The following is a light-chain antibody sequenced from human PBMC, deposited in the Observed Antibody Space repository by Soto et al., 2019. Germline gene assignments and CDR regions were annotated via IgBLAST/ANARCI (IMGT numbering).Light chain of an antibody. J-gene: IGKJ4*01. V-gene: IGKV3-20*01. CDR3: QQYDRSPLIT. CDR1: QTVNSNY. Sequence: EIVLTQSPGTLSLSPGERATLSCRASQTVNSNYLAWYQQRAGQAPRLLIYGASTRAADIPDRFSGSGSGTDFTLTISRLEPEEFAVYYCQQYDRSPLITVGGGTKGEIK. CDR2: GAS.